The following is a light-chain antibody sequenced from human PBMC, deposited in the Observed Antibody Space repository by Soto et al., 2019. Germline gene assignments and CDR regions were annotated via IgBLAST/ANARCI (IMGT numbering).Light chain of an antibody. V-gene: IGLV2-14*03. Sequence: QSALTQPASVSGSPGQSITISCTGTSSDIGGYNYVSWYQLHPGKPPKLMIYDVSIRPSGVSNRFSGSKSGNTASLTISGLQGEDEIDYYCSSYTSSSSVIFGGGTKLTVL. CDR2: DVS. CDR3: SSYTSSSSVI. J-gene: IGLJ2*01. CDR1: SSDIGGYNY.